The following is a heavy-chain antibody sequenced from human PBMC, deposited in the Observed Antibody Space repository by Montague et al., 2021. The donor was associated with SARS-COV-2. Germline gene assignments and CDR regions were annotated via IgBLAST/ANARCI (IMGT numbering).Heavy chain of an antibody. CDR2: IWNDGSKK. CDR1: GFTHSKYG. V-gene: IGHV3-33*08. Sequence: SLSLSFAASGFTHSKYGVHWVRQAPGKGLEWVASIWNDGSKKHHADSVKGRFTISRDNSTNMLYLQMDSLRADDAGVYYCVGDPGDPDTFDFWGQGTQVTVSS. CDR3: VGDPGDPDTFDF. J-gene: IGHJ4*02. D-gene: IGHD7-27*01.